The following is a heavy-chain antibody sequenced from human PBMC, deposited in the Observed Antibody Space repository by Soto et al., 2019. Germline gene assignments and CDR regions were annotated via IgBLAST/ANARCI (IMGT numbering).Heavy chain of an antibody. D-gene: IGHD2-21*01. V-gene: IGHV3-30*18. Sequence: QVQLVESGGGVVQPGRSLRLSCAASGFTFSDFVMHWVRRAPGKGLEWVAAISYDGINRYYADSMKGRFTISRDDSKNTLFLQMDSLRPADTAMYYCAKDNSMYCGGDCYNYLDDWGQGALVTVSS. CDR3: AKDNSMYCGGDCYNYLDD. J-gene: IGHJ4*02. CDR2: ISYDGINR. CDR1: GFTFSDFV.